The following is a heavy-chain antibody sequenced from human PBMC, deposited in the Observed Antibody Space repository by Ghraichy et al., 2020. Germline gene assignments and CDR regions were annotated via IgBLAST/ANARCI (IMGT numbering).Heavy chain of an antibody. CDR1: GFTFSSYS. Sequence: GGSLRLSCAASGFTFSSYSMNWVRQAPGKGLEWVSSISSSSSYIYYADSVKGRFTISRDNAKNSLYLQMNSLRAEDTAVYYCARYHTAMAGYYYYYMDVWGKGTTVTVSS. D-gene: IGHD5-18*01. V-gene: IGHV3-21*01. CDR3: ARYHTAMAGYYYYYMDV. CDR2: ISSSSSYI. J-gene: IGHJ6*03.